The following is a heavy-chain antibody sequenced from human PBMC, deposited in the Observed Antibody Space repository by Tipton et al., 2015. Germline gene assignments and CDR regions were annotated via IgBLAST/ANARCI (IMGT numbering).Heavy chain of an antibody. CDR2: ILWDNTK. Sequence: LVKPTQTLTLTCTFSGFSLDSAGACLSWIRLPPGRAPEWLAAILWDNTKRYETSLRTRLTISKDTSKNHVVLTITNMDPVDTGTYYCAGHGGTYDRLTAFPETELYFDFWGRGTPVTVSS. V-gene: IGHV2-70*13. D-gene: IGHD3-9*01. CDR3: AGHGGTYDRLTAFPETELYFDF. J-gene: IGHJ4*02. CDR1: GFSLDSAGAC.